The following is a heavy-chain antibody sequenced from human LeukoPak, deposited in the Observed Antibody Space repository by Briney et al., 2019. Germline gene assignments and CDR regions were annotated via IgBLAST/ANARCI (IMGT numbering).Heavy chain of an antibody. Sequence: GGSLRLSCAASGFTFSSYSMNWVRQAPGKGLEWVSSISSSSSYIYYADSVKGRFTISRDNAKNSLYLQMNSLRAEDTAVYYCARDSPYSGSPHSDAFDLWGQGTLVTVSS. V-gene: IGHV3-21*01. CDR1: GFTFSSYS. CDR3: ARDSPYSGSPHSDAFDL. CDR2: ISSSSSYI. J-gene: IGHJ3*01. D-gene: IGHD1-26*01.